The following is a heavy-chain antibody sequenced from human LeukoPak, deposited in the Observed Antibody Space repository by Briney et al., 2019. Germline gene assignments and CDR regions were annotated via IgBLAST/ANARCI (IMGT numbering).Heavy chain of an antibody. CDR1: GFTFSSYW. CDR2: INHNGNVN. J-gene: IGHJ6*02. Sequence: GGSLRLSCAASGFTFSSYWMNWARQAPGKGLEWVASINHNGNVNYYVDSVKGRFTISRDNARNSLYLQMSNLRAEDTAVYSCARGGGLDVWGQGATVTVSS. D-gene: IGHD3-16*01. V-gene: IGHV3-7*03. CDR3: ARGGGLDV.